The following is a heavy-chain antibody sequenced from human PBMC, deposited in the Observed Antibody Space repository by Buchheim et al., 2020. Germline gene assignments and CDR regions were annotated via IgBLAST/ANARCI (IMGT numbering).Heavy chain of an antibody. CDR2: INSDGSDT. D-gene: IGHD3-3*01. CDR3: ARDLENAAFDY. Sequence: EVQLVESGGGLVQPGGSLRLSCAASRFTFSNYWMHWVRQAPGKGLVWVSRINSDGSDTTYADSVKGRFTISRDNAKSTLYLQMNRLRAEDTAVYYCARDLENAAFDYWGQGTL. V-gene: IGHV3-74*01. CDR1: RFTFSNYW. J-gene: IGHJ4*02.